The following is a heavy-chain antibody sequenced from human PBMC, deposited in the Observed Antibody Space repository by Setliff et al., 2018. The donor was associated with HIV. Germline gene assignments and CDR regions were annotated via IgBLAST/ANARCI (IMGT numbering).Heavy chain of an antibody. CDR3: ARMEASRPQGGLDY. V-gene: IGHV4-39*01. J-gene: IGHJ4*02. CDR1: GGSVSSTRYY. D-gene: IGHD6-6*01. Sequence: SETLSLTCTVSGGSVSSTRYYWGWIRQPTGKGLEWIGTIHYSGDTQYNPSFKSRFIMSVDTSKNQFSLRLISITAADTAVYYCARMEASRPQGGLDYWGPGTLVTGAS. CDR2: IHYSGDT.